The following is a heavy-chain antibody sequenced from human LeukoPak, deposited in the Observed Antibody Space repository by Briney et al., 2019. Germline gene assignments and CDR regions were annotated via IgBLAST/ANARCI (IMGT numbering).Heavy chain of an antibody. CDR1: GFTFNQYG. CDR3: AKKTPGYGDLYYFDY. J-gene: IGHJ4*02. CDR2: ISYDGRNK. Sequence: GGSLRLSCTASGFTFNQYGMHWVRQAPGKGLEWVAVISYDGRNKYYADSVKGRFTISRDNSKNALFLQLNGLTAEDTAVYYCAKKTPGYGDLYYFDYWGQGALVTVSS. D-gene: IGHD4-17*01. V-gene: IGHV3-30*18.